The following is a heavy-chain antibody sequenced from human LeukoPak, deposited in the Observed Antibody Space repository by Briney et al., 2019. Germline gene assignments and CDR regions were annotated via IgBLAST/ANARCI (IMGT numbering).Heavy chain of an antibody. Sequence: ASVKVSCKASGYTFTGYYMHWVRQAPGQGLEWMGIINPSGGSTSYAQKFQGRVTMTRDMSTSTVYMELSSLRSEDTAVYYCARDQRQQLVLGDYYYMDVWGKGTTVTVSS. CDR1: GYTFTGYY. V-gene: IGHV1-46*01. CDR3: ARDQRQQLVLGDYYYMDV. D-gene: IGHD6-13*01. CDR2: INPSGGST. J-gene: IGHJ6*03.